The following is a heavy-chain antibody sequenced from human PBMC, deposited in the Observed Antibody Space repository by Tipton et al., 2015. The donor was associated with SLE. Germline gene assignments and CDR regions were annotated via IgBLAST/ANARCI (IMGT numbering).Heavy chain of an antibody. Sequence: SLRLSCAASGFTFSSSEMNWVRQAPGKGLVWVSQITSSGLTSHYADSVKGRFGISRDNAKNSLYLQMDSLRVEDTAVYYCARVGSGQYCLDYWGQGTLVTVSS. J-gene: IGHJ4*02. V-gene: IGHV3-48*03. CDR2: ITSSGLTS. CDR1: GFTFSSSE. CDR3: ARVGSGQYCLDY. D-gene: IGHD2-15*01.